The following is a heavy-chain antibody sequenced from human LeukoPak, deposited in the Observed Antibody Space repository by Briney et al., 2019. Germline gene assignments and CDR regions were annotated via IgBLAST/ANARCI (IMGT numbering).Heavy chain of an antibody. J-gene: IGHJ6*03. CDR3: ARGLTEGFYYYYYMDV. CDR2: ISAYNGNT. Sequence: GASVKVSCKASGYTFTSYGISWVRQAPGQGLEWMGWISAYNGNTNYAQKLQGRVTMTTDTSTSTAYMELRSLRSDDTAVYYCARGLTEGFYYYYYMDVWGKGTTVTVSS. CDR1: GYTFTSYG. V-gene: IGHV1-18*01.